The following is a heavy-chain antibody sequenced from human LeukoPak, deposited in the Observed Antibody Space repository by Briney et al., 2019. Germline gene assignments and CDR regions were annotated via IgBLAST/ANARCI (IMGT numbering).Heavy chain of an antibody. Sequence: GGSLRLSCAASGFTFSSYSMNWVRQAPGKGLEWVSSISSSSTFIYYADSLKGRFTISRDNAKNSLYLQMNSLRAEDTAVYYCARSSSWYENYFDYWGQGTLVTVSS. J-gene: IGHJ4*02. CDR2: ISSSSTFI. CDR3: ARSSSWYENYFDY. D-gene: IGHD6-13*01. CDR1: GFTFSSYS. V-gene: IGHV3-21*01.